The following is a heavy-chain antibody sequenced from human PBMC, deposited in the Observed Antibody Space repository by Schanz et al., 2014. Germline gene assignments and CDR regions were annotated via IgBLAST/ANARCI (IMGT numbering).Heavy chain of an antibody. Sequence: QVQLVQSGAEVKKPGASVKVSCKASGYTFTSYDINWVRQATGQGLEWMGWMNPNSGDTGFIQKFQGRISMTRSTSISTAYMELSGLRSEDTAVYYCARGIFEAPRDALDIWGQGTMITVS. CDR2: MNPNSGDT. CDR3: ARGIFEAPRDALDI. D-gene: IGHD3-9*01. J-gene: IGHJ3*02. CDR1: GYTFTSYD. V-gene: IGHV1-8*01.